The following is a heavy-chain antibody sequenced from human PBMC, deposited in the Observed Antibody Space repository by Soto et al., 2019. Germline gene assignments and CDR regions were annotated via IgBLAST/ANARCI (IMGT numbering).Heavy chain of an antibody. V-gene: IGHV4-39*01. CDR2: IYYSGST. CDR3: ARLDRGYSSSWQNDY. Sequence: QLQLQESGPGLVKPSETLSLTCTVSGGSISSSSYYWGWIRQPPGKGLEWIGSIYYSGSTYYNPSLKSRVTISVDTSKNQFSLKLSSVTAADTAVYYCARLDRGYSSSWQNDYWGQGTLVTVSS. J-gene: IGHJ4*02. D-gene: IGHD6-13*01. CDR1: GGSISSSSYY.